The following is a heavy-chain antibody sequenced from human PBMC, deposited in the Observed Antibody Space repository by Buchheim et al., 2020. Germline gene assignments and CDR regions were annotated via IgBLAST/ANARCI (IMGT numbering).Heavy chain of an antibody. CDR3: ARDPPGGPLRFPYGMDV. J-gene: IGHJ6*02. D-gene: IGHD3-3*01. CDR1: GGSISSGSYY. Sequence: QVQLQESGPGLVKPSQTLSLTCTVSGGSISSGSYYWSWIRQPAGKGLEWIGRIYTSGSTNYNPSLKSRVTISVDTSKNQFSLKLSSVTAADTAVYYCARDPPGGPLRFPYGMDVWGQGTT. CDR2: IYTSGST. V-gene: IGHV4-61*02.